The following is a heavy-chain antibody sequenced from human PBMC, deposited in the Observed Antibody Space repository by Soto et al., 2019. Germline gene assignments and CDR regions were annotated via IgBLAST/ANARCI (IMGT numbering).Heavy chain of an antibody. CDR1: GVIVSSNY. D-gene: IGHD1-1*01. CDR3: AGGNTVLERD. J-gene: IGHJ4*02. CDR2: IYSGGST. Sequence: EVQLVESGGGLVLPGGSLRLSCAASGVIVSSNYMSWVRQAPGKGLEWVSLIYSGGSTSYADSVNGRFTISRDNSKNTLYHQMNNLRAEDTAVYYCAGGNTVLERDWGQGTVVTVSS. V-gene: IGHV3-66*01.